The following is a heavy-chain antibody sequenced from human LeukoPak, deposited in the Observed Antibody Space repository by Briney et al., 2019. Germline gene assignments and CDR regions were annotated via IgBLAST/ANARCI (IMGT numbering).Heavy chain of an antibody. CDR3: AKDGQQLTCYYYYYMDV. J-gene: IGHJ6*03. V-gene: IGHV3-30-3*01. CDR1: GFTFSSYA. CDR2: ISYDGSNK. D-gene: IGHD6-13*01. Sequence: PGRSLRLSCAASGFTFSSYAMHWVRQAPGKGLEWVAVISYDGSNKYYADSVKGRFTISRDNSKNTLYLQMNSLRAEDTAVYYCAKDGQQLTCYYYYYMDVWGKGTTVTVSS.